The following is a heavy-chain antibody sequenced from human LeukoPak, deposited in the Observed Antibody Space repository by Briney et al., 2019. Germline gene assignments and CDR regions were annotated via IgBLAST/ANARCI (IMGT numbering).Heavy chain of an antibody. CDR1: GGSSNFYY. D-gene: IGHD2-15*01. CDR2: IHTSGST. V-gene: IGHV4-4*09. J-gene: IGHJ4*02. Sequence: SETLSLTCTVSGGSSNFYYWTWIRQPPGKGLEWIGYIHTSGSTTYNPSLKSRVTMSIDTSKNQFSLRLSSVTAADTAVYYCARPGQSSWWVYFNYWGQGTLVTVSS. CDR3: ARPGQSSWWVYFNY.